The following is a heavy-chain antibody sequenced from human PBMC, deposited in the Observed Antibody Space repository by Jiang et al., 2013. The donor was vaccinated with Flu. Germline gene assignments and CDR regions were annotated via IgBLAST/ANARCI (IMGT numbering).Heavy chain of an antibody. J-gene: IGHJ4*02. CDR3: AKDYSVVVVAAPGAPTDY. Sequence: VQLLESGGGLVQPGGSLRLSCAASGFTFSSYAMSWVRQAPGKGLEWVSAISGSGGSTYYADSVKGRFTISRDNSKNTLYLQMNSLRAEDTAVYYCAKDYSVVVVAAPGAPTDYWGRGNPGHRLL. CDR1: GFTFSSYA. D-gene: IGHD2-15*01. CDR2: ISGSGGST. V-gene: IGHV3-23*01.